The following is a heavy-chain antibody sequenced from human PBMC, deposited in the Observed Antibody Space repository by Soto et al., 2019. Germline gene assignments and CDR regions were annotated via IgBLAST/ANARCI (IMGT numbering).Heavy chain of an antibody. CDR2: INSDGSST. V-gene: IGHV3-74*01. CDR3: ARDGALLWFGELFFDAFDI. J-gene: IGHJ3*02. CDR1: GFTFSSYW. Sequence: GGSLRLSCAASGFTFSSYWMHWVRQAPGKGLVWVSRINSDGSSTSYADSVKGRFTISRDNAKNTLYLQMNSLRAEDTAVYYCARDGALLWFGELFFDAFDIWGQGTMVTVSS. D-gene: IGHD3-10*01.